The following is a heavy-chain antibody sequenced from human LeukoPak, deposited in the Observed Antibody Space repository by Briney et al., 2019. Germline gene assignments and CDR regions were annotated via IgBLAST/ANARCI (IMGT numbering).Heavy chain of an antibody. CDR2: TTGSGDST. D-gene: IGHD3-10*01. Sequence: PGGSLRLSCAASGFTFKNYAMSWVRQAPGKGLEWVSSTTGSGDSTYYADSVKGRFTISRDNSKNTLYLQMNSLRAEDTAVYYCAIGGSGSHGSFDYWGQGTLVTVSS. J-gene: IGHJ4*02. V-gene: IGHV3-23*01. CDR3: AIGGSGSHGSFDY. CDR1: GFTFKNYA.